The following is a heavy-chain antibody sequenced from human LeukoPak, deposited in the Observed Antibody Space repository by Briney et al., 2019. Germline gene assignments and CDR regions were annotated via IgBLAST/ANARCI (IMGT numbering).Heavy chain of an antibody. Sequence: GGSLRLSCAASGFTFSSYDMSWVRQAPGKGLEWVSAISGNGGSTYYADSVKGRFTISRDNSKNTLYLQMNSLRAEDTAVLYCAKDRKYCSSTSCPYYFDFWGQGTLVTVSS. D-gene: IGHD2-2*01. J-gene: IGHJ4*02. CDR3: AKDRKYCSSTSCPYYFDF. CDR2: ISGNGGST. CDR1: GFTFSSYD. V-gene: IGHV3-23*01.